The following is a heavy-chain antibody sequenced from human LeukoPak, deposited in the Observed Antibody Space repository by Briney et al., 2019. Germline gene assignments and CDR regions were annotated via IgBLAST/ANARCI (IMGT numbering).Heavy chain of an antibody. CDR1: GGSISSYY. D-gene: IGHD2-2*01. V-gene: IGHV4-59*01. J-gene: IGHJ6*03. CDR2: TYYSGST. CDR3: ARDRGRYCSSTSCLYYYYYTDV. Sequence: SETLSLTCTVSGGSISSYYWSWIRQPPGKGLEWNGYTYYSGSTNYNPSLKSRVTISVDTSKNQFSLKLSSVTAADTAVYYCARDRGRYCSSTSCLYYYYYTDVWGKGTTVTVSS.